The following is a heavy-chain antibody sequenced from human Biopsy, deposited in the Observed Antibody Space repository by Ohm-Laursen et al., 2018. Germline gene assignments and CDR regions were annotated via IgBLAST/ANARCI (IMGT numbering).Heavy chain of an antibody. CDR1: GGSISSYY. D-gene: IGHD3-22*01. J-gene: IGHJ3*02. CDR2: VYYSRST. CDR3: GRREVVITHDAFDT. Sequence: SETLSLTCTVSGGSISSYYWTWIRQPPGKGLEWIGDVYYSRSTNRNPSLKSRVPILVDTSKNQFSLKLNMVTAADTAVYYCGRREVVITHDAFDTWGQGTMVTVSS. V-gene: IGHV4-59*08.